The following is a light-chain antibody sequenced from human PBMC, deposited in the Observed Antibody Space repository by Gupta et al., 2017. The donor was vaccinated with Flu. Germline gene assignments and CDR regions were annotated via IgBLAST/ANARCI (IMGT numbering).Light chain of an antibody. V-gene: IGLV2-14*01. CDR1: NSDVGTYDY. Sequence: QSALTQPASVSGSPGQQITIPCTGTNSDVGTYDYVYWYQQNPGNSPKLMIYQVSHRPAGISIRFSGSKSGNTASLTISELQAEDEADYYCSSYTAINTWVFGGGTKVTVL. CDR2: QVS. CDR3: SSYTAINTWV. J-gene: IGLJ3*02.